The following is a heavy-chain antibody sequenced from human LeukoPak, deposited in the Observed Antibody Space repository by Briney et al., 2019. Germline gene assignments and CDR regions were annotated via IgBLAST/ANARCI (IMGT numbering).Heavy chain of an antibody. CDR1: GGSISSYY. CDR2: IYYSGSA. J-gene: IGHJ5*02. D-gene: IGHD1-26*01. Sequence: KTSETLSLTCTVSGGSISSYYWSWIRQPPGKGLEWIGYIYYSGSANYNPSLKSRVTISVGMSKNQFSLILSSVTAADMAVYYCARHGPYLGRLGWFDPWGQGTLVTVSS. V-gene: IGHV4-59*08. CDR3: ARHGPYLGRLGWFDP.